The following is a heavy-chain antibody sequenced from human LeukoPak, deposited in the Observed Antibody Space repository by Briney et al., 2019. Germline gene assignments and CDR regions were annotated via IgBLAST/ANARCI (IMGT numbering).Heavy chain of an antibody. D-gene: IGHD2/OR15-2a*01. Sequence: PGGPLRLSCAASGGTFSSSAMSCVPHTPGKGVERVSTFCANGDCTHYAVSVKGLFTTSRDNSKNTVYVQKNSLRAEDTGIYFCSKDQRSLGGESDYWGQGTLVTVS. CDR2: FCANGDCT. V-gene: IGHV3-23*01. CDR1: GGTFSSSA. J-gene: IGHJ4*02. CDR3: SKDQRSLGGESDY.